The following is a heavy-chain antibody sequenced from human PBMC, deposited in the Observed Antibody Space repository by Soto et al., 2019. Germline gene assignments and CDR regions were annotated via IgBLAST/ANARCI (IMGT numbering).Heavy chain of an antibody. CDR1: GYTFTSYF. V-gene: IGHV1-46*01. D-gene: IGHD6-19*01. J-gene: IGHJ4*02. Sequence: ASVKVSCKASGYTFTSYFLHWVRQAHGQGLEWMGIINPGAGSTTYAQNFQGRVTMTTDTSTSTAYMELRSLRSDDTAVYYCARSLGGWYSGNANDYWGQGTLVTVSS. CDR2: INPGAGST. CDR3: ARSLGGWYSGNANDY.